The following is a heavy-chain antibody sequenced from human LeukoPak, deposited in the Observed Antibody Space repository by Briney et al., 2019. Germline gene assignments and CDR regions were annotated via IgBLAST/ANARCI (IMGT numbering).Heavy chain of an antibody. V-gene: IGHV1-69-2*01. CDR3: ATVRALIYPPLRDSSIDH. Sequence: AAVKVSCKVSGYTFTDYYMHWVPQAPGKGLEWMGLVDPEDGETIYAEKFQGRVTITANTSTDTAYMELSSLRSEDTAEYYCATVRALIYPPLRDSSIDHWGQGALVTVSS. D-gene: IGHD2-15*01. J-gene: IGHJ5*02. CDR1: GYTFTDYY. CDR2: VDPEDGET.